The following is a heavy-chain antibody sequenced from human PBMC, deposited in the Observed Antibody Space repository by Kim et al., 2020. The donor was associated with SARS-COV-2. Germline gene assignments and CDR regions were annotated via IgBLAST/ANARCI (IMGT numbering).Heavy chain of an antibody. CDR1: GFRFDDYA. CDR2: ISWNGDNR. CDR3: ARSGDGTYLQGAYYYGLDV. D-gene: IGHD3-16*02. Sequence: GGSLRLSCAASGFRFDDYALHWVRQPPGKGLEWVSGISWNGDNRGYADSVMGRFTISRDNAKNSLYLQMNELRPDDTALYYCARSGDGTYLQGAYYYGLDVWGQGTTVTVSS. J-gene: IGHJ6*02. V-gene: IGHV3-9*01.